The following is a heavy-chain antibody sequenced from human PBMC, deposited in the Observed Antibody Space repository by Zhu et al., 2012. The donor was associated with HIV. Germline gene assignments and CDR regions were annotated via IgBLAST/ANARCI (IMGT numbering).Heavy chain of an antibody. CDR3: ARAPATFYNKLGYYSEYFQT. CDR1: GGSLSDYY. D-gene: IGHD3-22*01. J-gene: IGHJ1*01. Sequence: QVQLQQWGAGLLQPSETLSLTCAVYGGSLSDYYWAWIRQPPGKGLEWIAEIKEGGGTNYNPSLRSRATLLVDTSNNQFSLALTSVTAADTAVYYCARAPATFYNKLGYYSEYFQTGARAPWSPSPQ. V-gene: IGHV4-34*02. CDR2: IKEGGGT.